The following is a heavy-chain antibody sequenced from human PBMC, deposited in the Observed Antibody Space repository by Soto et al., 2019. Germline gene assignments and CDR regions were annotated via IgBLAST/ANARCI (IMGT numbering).Heavy chain of an antibody. D-gene: IGHD4-4*01. V-gene: IGHV4-59*08. CDR1: GGSIRSYY. Sequence: QVQLQEPGPGLVKPSETLSLTCTVSGGSIRSYYWSWIRQPPGKGLEWIGYIYYSGSTNYNPSLKSRVTISVDTSKNQFSLKLTSVTAADTAVYYCARLPVDAFDIWGQGTMVTVSS. J-gene: IGHJ3*02. CDR3: ARLPVDAFDI. CDR2: IYYSGST.